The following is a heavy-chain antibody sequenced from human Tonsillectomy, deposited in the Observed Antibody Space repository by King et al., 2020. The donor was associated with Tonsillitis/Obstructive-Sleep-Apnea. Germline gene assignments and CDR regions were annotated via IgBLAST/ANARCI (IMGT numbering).Heavy chain of an antibody. J-gene: IGHJ5*02. V-gene: IGHV3-30*04. CDR2: ISYDGANK. Sequence: VQLVESGGGVVQPGRSLRLSCAASGFTFSIYAMHWVRQAPGKGLEWVALISYDGANKYYADSVKGRFTISRDNSQNTLYLQLNSLRAGDTAVYYCASDYVSTNWFDLWGQGTLVTVSS. CDR1: GFTFSIYA. CDR3: ASDYVSTNWFDL. D-gene: IGHD3-16*01.